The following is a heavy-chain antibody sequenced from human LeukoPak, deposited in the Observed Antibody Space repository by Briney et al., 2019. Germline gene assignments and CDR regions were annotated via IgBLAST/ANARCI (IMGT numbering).Heavy chain of an antibody. CDR3: TTCPPLLAGSDFDY. V-gene: IGHV3-15*01. Sequence: GGSLRLSCAASGFSFSNAWMSWVRQAPGKGLEWVGRIKSRTDGGTPDYAAPVKGRFTISRDDSKNTLYLQMNSLKTEDTAVYYCTTCPPLLAGSDFDYWGQGTLVTGSS. CDR2: IKSRTDGGTP. D-gene: IGHD3-10*01. CDR1: GFSFSNAW. J-gene: IGHJ4*02.